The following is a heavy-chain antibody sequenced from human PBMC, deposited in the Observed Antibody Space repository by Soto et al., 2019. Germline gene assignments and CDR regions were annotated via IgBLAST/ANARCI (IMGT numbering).Heavy chain of an antibody. Sequence: SETLSLTCTVSGGSIYRSGYYWGWIRQPPGRGLEWIGNIDYNGVTYSNPSLKSRVTISIDTSKNQFSLKLTSVTAADTALYYCGKVLLGATGPSDSDSWGPGTLVTVSS. CDR1: GGSIYRSGYY. CDR2: IDYNGVT. V-gene: IGHV4-39*01. CDR3: GKVLLGATGPSDSDS. D-gene: IGHD2-15*01. J-gene: IGHJ4*02.